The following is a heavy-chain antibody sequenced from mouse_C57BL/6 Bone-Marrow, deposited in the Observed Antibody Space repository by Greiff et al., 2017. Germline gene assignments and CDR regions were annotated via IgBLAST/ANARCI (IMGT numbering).Heavy chain of an antibody. Sequence: EVKLMESGGGLVKPGGSLKLSCAASGFTFSSYAMSWVRQTPETRLEWVATISDGGSSTYYPDNVKGRFTISRDKAKNNLYLQMSHLKSEDTAMYYCARGGYYPPWFAYWGQGTLVTVSA. CDR1: GFTFSSYA. CDR3: ARGGYYPPWFAY. CDR2: ISDGGSST. V-gene: IGHV5-4*03. J-gene: IGHJ3*01. D-gene: IGHD2-3*01.